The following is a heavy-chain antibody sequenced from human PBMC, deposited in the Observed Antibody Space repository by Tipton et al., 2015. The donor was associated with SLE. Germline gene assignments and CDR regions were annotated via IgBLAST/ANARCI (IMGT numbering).Heavy chain of an antibody. CDR3: ARERGSLDY. CDR1: GFTFSNYS. CDR2: ISSSGDTT. Sequence: SLRLSCAASGFTFSNYSMNWVRQAPGKGLEWVSYISSSGDTTYYADSVKDRFTISRDNAKNSLYLQMNSLRAEDTAVYYCARERGSLDYWGQGTLVTVSS. D-gene: IGHD3-16*01. J-gene: IGHJ4*02. V-gene: IGHV3-48*04.